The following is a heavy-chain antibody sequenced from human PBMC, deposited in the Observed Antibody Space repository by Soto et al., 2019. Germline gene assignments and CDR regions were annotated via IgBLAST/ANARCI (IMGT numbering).Heavy chain of an antibody. CDR3: ARSMVAAYFDS. D-gene: IGHD6-25*01. V-gene: IGHV3-66*01. J-gene: IGHJ4*02. Sequence: EVQLVQSGGGLVQSGGSLTLSCAASGITVSSTYMSWLRQAPGKRLEWVSVLYGDGRAYYADSVKGRFTISRDNSKNTLHLQMNSLRAEDTAVYYCARSMVAAYFDSWGQGTLDTVSS. CDR1: GITVSSTY. CDR2: LYGDGRA.